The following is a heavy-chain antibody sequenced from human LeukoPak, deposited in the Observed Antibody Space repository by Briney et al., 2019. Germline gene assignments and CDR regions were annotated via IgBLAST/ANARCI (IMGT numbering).Heavy chain of an antibody. Sequence: ASVKVSCKASGYTFTRYGISWVRQAPGQGLEWMGWISAYNGNTNYAQKFQGRVTMTRDTSISTAYMELSRLRSEDTAVYYCATIEYYYDSSGRKDAFDIWGQGTMVTVSS. V-gene: IGHV1-18*01. J-gene: IGHJ3*02. CDR2: ISAYNGNT. D-gene: IGHD3-22*01. CDR3: ATIEYYYDSSGRKDAFDI. CDR1: GYTFTRYG.